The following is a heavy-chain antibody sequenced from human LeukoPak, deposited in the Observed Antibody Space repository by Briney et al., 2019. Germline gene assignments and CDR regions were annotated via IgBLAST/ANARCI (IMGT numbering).Heavy chain of an antibody. V-gene: IGHV4-34*01. CDR2: INHSGST. D-gene: IGHD3-10*01. J-gene: IGHJ6*03. CDR3: ARRLGRKFGERFYYYHYMDV. Sequence: TSETLSLTCAVYGGSFSGYYWSWIRQPPGKGLEWIGEINHSGSTNYNPSLKSRVTISLDTSKNQFSLKLSSVTAADTAVYHCARRLGRKFGERFYYYHYMDVWDKGTTVTISS. CDR1: GGSFSGYY.